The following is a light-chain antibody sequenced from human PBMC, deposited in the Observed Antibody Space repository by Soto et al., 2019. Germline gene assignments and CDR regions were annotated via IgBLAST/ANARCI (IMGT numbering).Light chain of an antibody. J-gene: IGKJ4*01. CDR2: GAS. V-gene: IGKV3-20*01. Sequence: EIVLTQSPGTLSLSPGEGATLSCRASQSVGNNYLACYQQKPGQAPRLLIFGASSRATGIPDRCSGSGSGTDFTLTISRLEPEDVAVYYCQQHATSPLTFGGGTKVDIK. CDR3: QQHATSPLT. CDR1: QSVGNNY.